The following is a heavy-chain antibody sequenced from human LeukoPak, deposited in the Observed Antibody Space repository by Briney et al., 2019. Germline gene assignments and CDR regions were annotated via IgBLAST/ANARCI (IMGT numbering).Heavy chain of an antibody. J-gene: IGHJ4*02. D-gene: IGHD6-19*01. CDR2: INPNSGGT. CDR1: GFTFTGYY. Sequence: RASVKVSCKASGFTFTGYYMHWVRQAPGQGLEWMGWINPNSGGTNYAQKFQGRVTMTRDTSISTAYMELSRLRSDDTAVYYCVRESSGWEFDFWGQGTLVTVSS. CDR3: VRESSGWEFDF. V-gene: IGHV1-2*02.